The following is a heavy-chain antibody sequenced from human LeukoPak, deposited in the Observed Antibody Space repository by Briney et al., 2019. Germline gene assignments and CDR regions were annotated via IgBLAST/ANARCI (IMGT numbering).Heavy chain of an antibody. D-gene: IGHD3-3*01. CDR3: ARTFTIFGVVTI. J-gene: IGHJ3*02. Sequence: PGASVKVSCKASGYTFTGYYMHWVRQAPGQGLEWMGGIIPIFGTANYAQKFQGRVTITADESTSTAYMELSSLRSEDTAVYYCARTFTIFGVVTIWGQGTMVTVSS. CDR1: GYTFTGYY. CDR2: IIPIFGTA. V-gene: IGHV1-69*13.